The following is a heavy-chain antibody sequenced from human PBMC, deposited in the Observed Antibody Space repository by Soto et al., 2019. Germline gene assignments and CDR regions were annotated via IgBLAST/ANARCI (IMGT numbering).Heavy chain of an antibody. D-gene: IGHD6-13*01. CDR1: GGSISSGDYY. Sequence: QVQLQESGPGLVKPSQTLSLTCTVSGGSISSGDYYWSWIRQPPGKGLEGIGYINYSGSTYYNPSLKRRVTISVETSKNQFSLKLSSVTAADTAVYYCARERPDGSRLDPWCQGTLVTVSS. J-gene: IGHJ5*02. V-gene: IGHV4-30-4*01. CDR3: ARERPDGSRLDP. CDR2: INYSGST.